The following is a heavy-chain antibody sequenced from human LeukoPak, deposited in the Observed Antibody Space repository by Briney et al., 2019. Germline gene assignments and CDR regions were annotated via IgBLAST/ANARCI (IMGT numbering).Heavy chain of an antibody. D-gene: IGHD2-15*01. CDR1: GYSFTSYW. CDR3: ARSDYCSGGSCSPSNWFDP. Sequence: PGESLKISCKGSGYSFTSYWIGWVRQMPGKGLEWMGITYPGDSDTRYSPSFQGQVTISADKSISTAYLQWSSLKASDTAMYYCARSDYCSGGSCSPSNWFDPWGQGTLVTVSS. CDR2: TYPGDSDT. J-gene: IGHJ5*02. V-gene: IGHV5-51*03.